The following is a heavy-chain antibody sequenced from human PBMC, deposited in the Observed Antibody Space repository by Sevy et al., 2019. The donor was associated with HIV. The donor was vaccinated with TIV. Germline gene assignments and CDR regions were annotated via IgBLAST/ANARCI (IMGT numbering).Heavy chain of an antibody. CDR3: VKEGGGGGGDH. Sequence: GGSLRLSCAASRFSFSSYGMHWVRQAPGKGLEWMSYIQYDGSNKDYADSVKGRFTISRDNSKNTLYLQMNSLRVEDTAVFYCVKEGGGGGGDHWGQGTLVTVSS. CDR2: IQYDGSNK. J-gene: IGHJ4*02. D-gene: IGHD3-16*01. V-gene: IGHV3-30*02. CDR1: RFSFSSYG.